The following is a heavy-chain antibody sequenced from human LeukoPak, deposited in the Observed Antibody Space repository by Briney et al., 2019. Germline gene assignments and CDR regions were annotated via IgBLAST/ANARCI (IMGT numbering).Heavy chain of an antibody. CDR1: GFTFSSYA. CDR2: ISYDRSNK. J-gene: IGHJ4*02. CDR3: ARDQKYSSSWYPY. D-gene: IGHD6-13*01. Sequence: GGSLRLACAASGFTFSSYAMHWVRQAPGKGLEWVAVISYDRSNKYYADSVKGRFTISRDNSKNTLYLQMNSLRAEDTAVYYCARDQKYSSSWYPYWGQGTLVTVSS. V-gene: IGHV3-30*04.